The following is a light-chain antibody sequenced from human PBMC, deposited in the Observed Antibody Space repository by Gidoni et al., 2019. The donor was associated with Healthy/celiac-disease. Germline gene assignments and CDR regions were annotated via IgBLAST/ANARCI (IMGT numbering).Light chain of an antibody. CDR2: DVS. Sequence: QSALTPPRSVSGSPGQSVTISCTGTSSDVGGYNYVSWYQQHPGKAPKLMIYDVSKRPSGVPDRFSGSKSGNTASLTISGLQAEDEADYYCCSYAGSYIFVVFGGGTKLTVL. J-gene: IGLJ2*01. CDR3: CSYAGSYIFVV. V-gene: IGLV2-11*01. CDR1: SSDVGGYNY.